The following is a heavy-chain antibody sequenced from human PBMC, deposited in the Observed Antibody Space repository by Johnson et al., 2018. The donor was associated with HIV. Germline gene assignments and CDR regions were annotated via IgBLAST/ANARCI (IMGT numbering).Heavy chain of an antibody. D-gene: IGHD6-19*01. Sequence: VQLVESGGGLVQPGGSLRLSCAASGFTFSKSWMHWVRQAPGKGLVWVSGIYSGGSTYYVDSVKGRFTISRDNSKNTLYLQMNSLRAEDTALYYCARDLRNSGWSNGFDVWGQGTMVTVSS. CDR2: IYSGGST. CDR3: ARDLRNSGWSNGFDV. V-gene: IGHV3-66*01. CDR1: GFTFSKSW. J-gene: IGHJ3*01.